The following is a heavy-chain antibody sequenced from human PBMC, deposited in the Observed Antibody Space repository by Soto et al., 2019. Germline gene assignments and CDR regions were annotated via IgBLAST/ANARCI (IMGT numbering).Heavy chain of an antibody. CDR3: ATAVFSNYVYYYYGMDV. V-gene: IGHV1-69*13. CDR2: IIPIFGTA. CDR1: GGTFSSYA. J-gene: IGHJ6*02. Sequence: SVKVSCKASGGTFSSYAISWVRQAPGQGLEWMGGIIPIFGTANYAQKFQGRVTITADESTSTAYMELSSLRSEDTAVYYCATAVFSNYVYYYYGMDVWGQGTTVTVSS. D-gene: IGHD4-4*01.